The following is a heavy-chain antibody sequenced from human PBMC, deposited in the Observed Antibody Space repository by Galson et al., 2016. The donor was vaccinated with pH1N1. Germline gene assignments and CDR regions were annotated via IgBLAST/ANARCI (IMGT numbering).Heavy chain of an antibody. CDR2: MNPNTGGT. D-gene: IGHD5-12*01. J-gene: IGHJ4*02. Sequence: SVKVSCKASGYTLIDHYIHWVRQAPGQGLEWMGWMNPNTGGTNYAQKFQGRVTMTRDTSISKAYMELTRLRSDDTAVYYCAREGVATTVDFWGQGTQVTVSS. CDR1: GYTLIDHY. V-gene: IGHV1-2*02. CDR3: AREGVATTVDF.